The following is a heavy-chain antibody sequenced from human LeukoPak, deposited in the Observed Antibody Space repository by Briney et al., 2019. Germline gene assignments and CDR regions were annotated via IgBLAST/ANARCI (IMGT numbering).Heavy chain of an antibody. Sequence: GGSLRLSCAASGFTFGSYAMHWVRQAPGKGLEWVAVISYDGSNKYYADSVKGRFTISRDNSMNTLYLQMNSLRAEDTAVYYCGRRLGMVGATTGRGFDFWGQGILVIVSS. D-gene: IGHD1-26*01. CDR3: GRRLGMVGATTGRGFDF. CDR1: GFTFGSYA. CDR2: ISYDGSNK. V-gene: IGHV3-30-3*01. J-gene: IGHJ4*02.